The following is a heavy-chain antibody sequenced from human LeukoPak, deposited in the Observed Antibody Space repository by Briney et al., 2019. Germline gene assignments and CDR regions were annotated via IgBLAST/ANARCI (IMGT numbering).Heavy chain of an antibody. D-gene: IGHD1-1*01. CDR3: ARMGATTPHSANPDY. CDR1: GGSISSSSYY. J-gene: IGHJ4*02. Sequence: PSETLSLTCTVSGGSISSSSYYWGWVRQPPGKGLKWIGSFYYSGNTYYNPSLKSRVTISVDTSKNQFSLKLSSVTAADTAVYYCARMGATTPHSANPDYWGQGTLVTVSS. V-gene: IGHV4-39*07. CDR2: FYYSGNT.